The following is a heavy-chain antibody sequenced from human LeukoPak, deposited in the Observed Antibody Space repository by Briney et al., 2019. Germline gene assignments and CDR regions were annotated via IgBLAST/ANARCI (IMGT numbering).Heavy chain of an antibody. J-gene: IGHJ4*02. CDR2: ISYDGSNK. D-gene: IGHD2-15*01. Sequence: PGGSLRLSCAASGFTFSSYAMHWVRQALGKGLEWVAVISYDGSNKYYADSVKGRFTISRDNSKNTLYLQMNSLRAEDTAVYYCARGLPFDYWGQGTLVTVSS. CDR1: GFTFSSYA. CDR3: ARGLPFDY. V-gene: IGHV3-30-3*01.